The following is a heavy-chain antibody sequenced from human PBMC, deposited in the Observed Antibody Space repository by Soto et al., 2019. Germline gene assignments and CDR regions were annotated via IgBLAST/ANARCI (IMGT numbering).Heavy chain of an antibody. CDR3: ARGVHDSSGNYYYYYYGMDV. D-gene: IGHD3-22*01. CDR2: INPNSGGT. J-gene: IGHJ6*02. Sequence: QVQLVQSGAEVKKPGASVKVSCKASGYTFTGYYMHWVRQAPGQGLEWMGWINPNSGGTNYAQKFQGWVTMTRDTSISTAYMELSRLRSDDTAVYYCARGVHDSSGNYYYYYYGMDVWGQGTTVTVSS. V-gene: IGHV1-2*04. CDR1: GYTFTGYY.